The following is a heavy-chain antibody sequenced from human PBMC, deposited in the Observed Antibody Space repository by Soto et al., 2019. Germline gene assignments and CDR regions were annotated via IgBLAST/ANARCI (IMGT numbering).Heavy chain of an antibody. V-gene: IGHV4-59*11. CDR2: IYYNGNT. J-gene: IGHJ4*02. CDR1: GGSISNHY. D-gene: IGHD7-27*01. Sequence: QVQLQESGPGLVKPSETLSLTCRVSGGSISNHYWSWIRQPPGKGLEWIGYIYYNGNTHYNPSLKSRVTMSVDTSRNQISLKLTTVTAADTAVYYCTRANWYSEYWGQGTLVTVSS. CDR3: TRANWYSEY.